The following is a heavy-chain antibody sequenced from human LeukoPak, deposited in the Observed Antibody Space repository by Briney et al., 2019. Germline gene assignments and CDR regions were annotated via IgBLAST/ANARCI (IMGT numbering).Heavy chain of an antibody. Sequence: GGSLRLSCEASGFSYSQHSMGWVRLAPGKGLEWVSSITGGGTFTFYADSVKGRFTVSRDNANNLLFLQLHSLRADDTAIYYCVTGDNPDYTWENHRLDAFDIWGQGTMVTVSS. CDR2: ITGGGTFT. D-gene: IGHD3-16*01. CDR3: VTGDNPDYTWENHRLDAFDI. CDR1: GFSYSQHS. V-gene: IGHV3-21*01. J-gene: IGHJ3*02.